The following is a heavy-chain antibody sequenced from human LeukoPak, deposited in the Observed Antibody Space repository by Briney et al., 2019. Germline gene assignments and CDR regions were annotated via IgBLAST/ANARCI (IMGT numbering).Heavy chain of an antibody. V-gene: IGHV1-69*13. J-gene: IGHJ5*02. D-gene: IGHD2-2*01. CDR2: IIPILGTA. Sequence: GASVKVSCKASGGTFSSYAISWVRQAPGQGLEWLGGIIPILGTANYAQKFQGRVTITSDESTSTAYMELSSLRSEDTAVYYCARNRGGPRYCSSTSCYRSWFDPWGQGTLVTVSS. CDR3: ARNRGGPRYCSSTSCYRSWFDP. CDR1: GGTFSSYA.